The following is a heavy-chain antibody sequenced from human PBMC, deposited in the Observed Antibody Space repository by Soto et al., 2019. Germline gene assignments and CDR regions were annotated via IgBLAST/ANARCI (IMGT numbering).Heavy chain of an antibody. V-gene: IGHV4-30-4*01. CDR2: IFYSGST. CDR1: GGSINSGDFY. Sequence: PSETLSLTCTVSGGSINSGDFYWSWIRHPPGKGLEWIGYIFYSGSTYYNPSLKSRLTMSVDTSKNQFSLKLGSVTAADTAVYYCTRDTRGHGYNHGTFDYWGQGTLVTVSS. J-gene: IGHJ4*02. D-gene: IGHD5-12*01. CDR3: TRDTRGHGYNHGTFDY.